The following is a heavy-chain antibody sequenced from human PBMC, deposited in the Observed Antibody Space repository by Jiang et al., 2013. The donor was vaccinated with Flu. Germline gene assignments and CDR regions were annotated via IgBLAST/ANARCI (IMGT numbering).Heavy chain of an antibody. V-gene: IGHV4-4*07. D-gene: IGHD2-2*02. Sequence: PGLVKPSETLSLTCTVSDVSISSHYWSWIRQPAGKRLEWIGRVHSSGSNNYNPSLKSRVTMSVDTPKKQLSLRLTSVTAADTAVYYCARDRSNSWYSDWFDPWGRGTLVTVSS. CDR3: ARDRSNSWYSDWFDP. CDR2: VHSSGSN. J-gene: IGHJ5*02. CDR1: DVSISSHY.